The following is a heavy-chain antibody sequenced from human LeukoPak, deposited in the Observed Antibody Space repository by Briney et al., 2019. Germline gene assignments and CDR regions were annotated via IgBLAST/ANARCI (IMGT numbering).Heavy chain of an antibody. J-gene: IGHJ4*02. Sequence: TGGSLRLSCAASGFTFSNYAMSWVRQAPGKGLEWVSAISAGGGSTYYADSVKGRFTISRDNSKTTLYLQMNSLRAEDTAVYYCANAGQILDIAVAGTAAYWGQGTLVTVSS. CDR2: ISAGGGST. D-gene: IGHD6-19*01. V-gene: IGHV3-23*01. CDR3: ANAGQILDIAVAGTAAY. CDR1: GFTFSNYA.